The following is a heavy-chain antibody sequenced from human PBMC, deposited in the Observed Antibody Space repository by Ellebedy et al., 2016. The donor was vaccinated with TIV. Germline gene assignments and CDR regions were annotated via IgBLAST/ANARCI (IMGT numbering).Heavy chain of an antibody. V-gene: IGHV3-7*01. CDR2: INQDGSQT. CDR1: GFIFNDYW. CDR3: ARAIGVADCS. Sequence: ESLKISCAASGFIFNDYWMHWVRQTPGRGLEWVANINQDGSQTYYVDSVKGRFTISRDNAKNSLYLQMNSLRDEDTAVYYCARAIGVADCSWGQGTLVTVSS. J-gene: IGHJ5*02. D-gene: IGHD2-21*02.